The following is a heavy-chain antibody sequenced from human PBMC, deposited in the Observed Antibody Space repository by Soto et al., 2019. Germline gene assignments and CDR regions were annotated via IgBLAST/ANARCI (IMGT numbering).Heavy chain of an antibody. D-gene: IGHD2-2*01. J-gene: IGHJ6*02. CDR3: AKDQYQLIRRCHGLDV. V-gene: IGHV3-30*18. Sequence: QVQLVESGGGVVQPGRSLRLSCAASGFTFSNYVMHWVRQAPGKGLEWVAVISYDGSNKYYADSVRGRFTISRDNSKNPLVLQMNSLRPEDTAVYYCAKDQYQLIRRCHGLDVWGQGTTVTVSS. CDR1: GFTFSNYV. CDR2: ISYDGSNK.